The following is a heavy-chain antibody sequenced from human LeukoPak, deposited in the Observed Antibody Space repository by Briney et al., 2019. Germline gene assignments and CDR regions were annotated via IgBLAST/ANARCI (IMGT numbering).Heavy chain of an antibody. CDR2: IYYSGST. V-gene: IGHV4-39*07. Sequence: PSETLSPTCTVSGGSISSSGYYWGWIRQPPGKGLEWIGSIYYSGSTYYNPSLKSRVTISADKSISTAYLQWSSLKASDTAMYYCARTISNIQRRPMDHWGQGTLVTVSS. CDR1: GGSISSSGYY. J-gene: IGHJ4*02. D-gene: IGHD1-1*01. CDR3: ARTISNIQRRPMDH.